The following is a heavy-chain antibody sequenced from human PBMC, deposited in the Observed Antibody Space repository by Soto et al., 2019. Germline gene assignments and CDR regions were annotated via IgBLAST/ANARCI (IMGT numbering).Heavy chain of an antibody. CDR3: VRDLYWAFDY. J-gene: IGHJ4*02. D-gene: IGHD2-8*02. V-gene: IGHV3-48*03. Sequence: EVYLVESGGALVQPGGSLRLYCVVSGFTFSNFNVNWVRQAPGKGLEWVSWINSGSTATSYADSVKGRFTSSRDNAKGSLSLHMNSLRAEDTAVYYCVRDLYWAFDYWGQGTLVTVSS. CDR2: INSGSTAT. CDR1: GFTFSNFN.